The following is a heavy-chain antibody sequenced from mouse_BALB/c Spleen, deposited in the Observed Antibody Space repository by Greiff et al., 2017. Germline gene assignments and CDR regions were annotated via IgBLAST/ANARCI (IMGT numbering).Heavy chain of an antibody. D-gene: IGHD2-1*01. Sequence: EVKVEESGGGLVQPGGSRKLSCAASGFTFSSFGMHWVRQAPEKGLEWVAYISSGSSTIYYADTVKGRFTISRDNPKNTLFLQMTSLRSEDTAMYYCARGYGNSWYFDVWGAGTTVTVSS. V-gene: IGHV5-17*02. CDR2: ISSGSSTI. J-gene: IGHJ1*01. CDR3: ARGYGNSWYFDV. CDR1: GFTFSSFG.